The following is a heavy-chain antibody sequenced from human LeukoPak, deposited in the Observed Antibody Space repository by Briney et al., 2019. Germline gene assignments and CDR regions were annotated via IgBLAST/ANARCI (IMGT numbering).Heavy chain of an antibody. V-gene: IGHV3-21*01. Sequence: PGGSLRLSCAASGFTFSSYSMNWVRQAPGKGLEWVSSISSSSSYIYYADSVKGRFTISRDNAKNSLYLQMNSLRGEDTAVYYCARDVALSTYHYESSGLLDYWGQGTLVTVSS. J-gene: IGHJ4*02. CDR3: ARDVALSTYHYESSGLLDY. CDR1: GFTFSSYS. D-gene: IGHD3-22*01. CDR2: ISSSSSYI.